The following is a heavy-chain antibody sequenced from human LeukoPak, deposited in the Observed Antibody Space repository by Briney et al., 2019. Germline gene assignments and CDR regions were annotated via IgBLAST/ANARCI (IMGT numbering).Heavy chain of an antibody. CDR1: GGSFSGYY. V-gene: IGHV4-34*01. J-gene: IGHJ5*02. CDR2: IYYSGST. Sequence: SETLSLTCAVYGGSFSGYYWSWIRQPPGKGLEWIASIYYSGSTYYNPSLKSRVTISVDTSKNQFSLKLSSVTAADTAVYYCARHWGGHSGTYSNWFDPWGQGTLVTVSS. CDR3: ARHWGGHSGTYSNWFDP. D-gene: IGHD1-26*01.